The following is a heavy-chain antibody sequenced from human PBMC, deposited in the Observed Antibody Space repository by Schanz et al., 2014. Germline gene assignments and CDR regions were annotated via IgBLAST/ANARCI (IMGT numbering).Heavy chain of an antibody. V-gene: IGHV3-7*01. Sequence: EVQLVESGGGLVQPGGSLRLSCAASGFTFSIHYMSWVRQAPGKGLEWVAKIKPDGSEKLYVDSVRGRFTISRDTAETSVYLQMNRLRAEDTAVYYCARDGYRNGRPFDHWGQGTRVTVSA. CDR3: ARDGYRNGRPFDH. CDR1: GFTFSIHY. CDR2: IKPDGSEK. D-gene: IGHD5-18*01. J-gene: IGHJ4*02.